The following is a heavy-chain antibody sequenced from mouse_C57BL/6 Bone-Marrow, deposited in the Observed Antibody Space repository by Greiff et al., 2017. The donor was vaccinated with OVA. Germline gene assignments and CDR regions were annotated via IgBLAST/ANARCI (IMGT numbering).Heavy chain of an antibody. J-gene: IGHJ1*03. CDR2: ISSGGSYT. V-gene: IGHV5-6*01. Sequence: EVQLVESGGDLVKPGGSLKLSCAASGFTFSSYGMSWVRQTPDKRLEWVATISSGGSYTYYPDSVKGRFTISRANAKTTLYLQMSSLKSEDTAMYYCARDDDGYFDVWGTGTTVTVSS. CDR3: ARDDDGYFDV. CDR1: GFTFSSYG.